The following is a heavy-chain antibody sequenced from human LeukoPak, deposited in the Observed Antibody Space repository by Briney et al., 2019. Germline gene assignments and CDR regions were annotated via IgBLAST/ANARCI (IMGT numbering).Heavy chain of an antibody. CDR2: INHSGST. CDR1: XXXXXXYY. J-gene: IGHJ6*02. Sequence: XXXXXXYYWSWIRQPPGKGLEWIGEINHSGSTNYNPSLKSRVTISVDTSKNQFSLKLSSVTAADTAVYYCARGLLHYDSSGYYRRYYGMDVWGQGTTVTVSS. V-gene: IGHV4-34*01. D-gene: IGHD3-22*01. CDR3: ARGLLHYDSSGYYRRYYGMDV.